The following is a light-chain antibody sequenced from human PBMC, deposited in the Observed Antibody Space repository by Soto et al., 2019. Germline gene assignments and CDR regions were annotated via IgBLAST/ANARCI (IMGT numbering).Light chain of an antibody. Sequence: DIQMTQSPSTLSAAVGDRVTITCRASQNINTYLAWYQQRPGKAPKLLIYMASSLESEVPSRFSGSGSGTEFTLTISSLQPDDFATYYCQHHDAYSPSWPFGQGTMVDIK. CDR1: QNINTY. CDR2: MAS. V-gene: IGKV1-5*03. J-gene: IGKJ1*01. CDR3: QHHDAYSPSWP.